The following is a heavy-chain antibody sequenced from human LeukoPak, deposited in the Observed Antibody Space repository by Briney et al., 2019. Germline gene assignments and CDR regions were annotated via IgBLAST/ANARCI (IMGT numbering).Heavy chain of an antibody. CDR2: INPNSGGT. CDR3: ARVPYYDFWSGYPPQFDP. V-gene: IGHV1-2*02. CDR1: GYTFTDYY. Sequence: ASVKVSCKASGYTFTDYYMHWVRQAPGQGLEWMGWINPNSGGTNYAQKFQGRVTMTRDTSISTAYMELSRLRSDDTAVYYCARVPYYDFWSGYPPQFDPWGQGTLVTVSS. J-gene: IGHJ5*02. D-gene: IGHD3-3*01.